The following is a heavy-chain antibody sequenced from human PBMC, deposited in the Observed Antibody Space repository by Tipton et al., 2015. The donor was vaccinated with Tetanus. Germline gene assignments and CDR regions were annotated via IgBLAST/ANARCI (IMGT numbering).Heavy chain of an antibody. CDR2: ISNTGST. CDR1: GDSVSSGGYD. D-gene: IGHD3-16*01. V-gene: IGHV4-61*08. J-gene: IGHJ4*02. Sequence: LSLTCTVSGDSVSSGGYDWGSIRQSPGKGLELIGYISNTGSTSYNPSLQSRVSTSVDTSKNQFSLRLSSVTAADTAVYYCARIVRMGDFSFFDSWGLGTLVTVSS. CDR3: ARIVRMGDFSFFDS.